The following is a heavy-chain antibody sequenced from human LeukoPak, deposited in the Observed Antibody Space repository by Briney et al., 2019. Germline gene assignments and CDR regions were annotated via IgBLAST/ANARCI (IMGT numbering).Heavy chain of an antibody. CDR3: AKDRRIVVVTDPYYFDY. J-gene: IGHJ4*02. Sequence: GGSLRLSCAGSGFTFSTYWMTWVRQAPGKGLEWVSSISSSSSYIYYADSVKGRFTISRDNAKNSLYLQMNSLRAEDTAVYYCAKDRRIVVVTDPYYFDYWGQGTLVTVSS. CDR2: ISSSSSYI. CDR1: GFTFSTYW. V-gene: IGHV3-21*01. D-gene: IGHD2-21*02.